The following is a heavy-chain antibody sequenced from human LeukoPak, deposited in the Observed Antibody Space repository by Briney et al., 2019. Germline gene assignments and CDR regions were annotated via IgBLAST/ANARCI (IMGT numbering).Heavy chain of an antibody. V-gene: IGHV4-59*12. J-gene: IGHJ4*02. CDR2: IYYSGST. CDR3: ARDGDSSGPCDY. Sequence: SETLSLTCTVPGGSISSYYWSWIRQPPGKGLEWIGYIYYSGSTNYNPSLKSRVTISVDTSKNQFSLQLNSVTPEDTAVYYCARDGDSSGPCDYWGQGTLVTVSS. D-gene: IGHD6-19*01. CDR1: GGSISSYY.